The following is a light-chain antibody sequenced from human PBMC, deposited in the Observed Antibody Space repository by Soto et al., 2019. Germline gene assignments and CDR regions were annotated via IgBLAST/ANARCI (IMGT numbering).Light chain of an antibody. J-gene: IGKJ4*01. CDR3: QQYNNWPPLT. CDR1: QSVSSN. Sequence: EIGMTQSLATLSVSPGERATHTCRASQSVSSNIAWYQQKPGQAPRLLIYGTSTRATGIPARFSGSGSGTEFTLTISRLQSEDFAVYYCQQYNNWPPLTFGGGTKVEIK. CDR2: GTS. V-gene: IGKV3-15*01.